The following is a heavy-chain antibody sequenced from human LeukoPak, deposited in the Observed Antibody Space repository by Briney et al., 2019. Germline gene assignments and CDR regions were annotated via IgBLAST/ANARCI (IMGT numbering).Heavy chain of an antibody. V-gene: IGHV3-30*02. J-gene: IGHJ5*02. D-gene: IGHD2-15*01. CDR2: IRSDGSNK. Sequence: GGSLRLSCAASGFTFSSYGMHWVRQAPGKGLEWVAFIRSDGSNKYYADSVKGRFTISRDNSKNTMYLQMNSLRAEDTAVYYCAKDHWPYYSGGSCPNWFDPWGQGTLVTVSS. CDR3: AKDHWPYYSGGSCPNWFDP. CDR1: GFTFSSYG.